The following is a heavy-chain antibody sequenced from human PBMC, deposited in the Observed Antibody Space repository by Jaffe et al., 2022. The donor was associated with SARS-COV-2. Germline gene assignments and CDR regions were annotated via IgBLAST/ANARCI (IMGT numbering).Heavy chain of an antibody. CDR2: ISSSSSYI. J-gene: IGHJ6*02. CDR3: AREGRGYSYEDYGMDV. V-gene: IGHV3-21*01. Sequence: EVQLVESGGGLVKPGGSLRLSCAASGFTFSSYSMNWVRQAPGKGLEWVSSISSSSSYIYYADSVKGRFTISRDNAKNSLYLQMNSLRAEDTAVYYCAREGRGYSYEDYGMDVWGQGTTVTVSS. CDR1: GFTFSSYS. D-gene: IGHD5-18*01.